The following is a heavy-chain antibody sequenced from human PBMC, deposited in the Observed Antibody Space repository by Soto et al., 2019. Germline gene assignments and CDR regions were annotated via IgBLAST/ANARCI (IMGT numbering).Heavy chain of an antibody. Sequence: EVQLVQSGAEVKKPGESLRISCKASGYNCARSSIGWVRQMPGKGLEWVAIIYPGSSEITYSPSFQGRVIISADMSISTAYLQWSSLKASDTAIYYCAPYYNYWKIWGQGTLVTVSS. CDR3: APYYNYWKI. CDR1: GYNCARSS. J-gene: IGHJ4*02. D-gene: IGHD3-3*01. CDR2: IYPGSSEI. V-gene: IGHV5-51*01.